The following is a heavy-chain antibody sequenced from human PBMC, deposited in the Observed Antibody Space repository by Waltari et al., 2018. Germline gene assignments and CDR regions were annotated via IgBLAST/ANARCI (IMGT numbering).Heavy chain of an antibody. CDR3: ARGPFVLRFLEWLLWYGMDV. V-gene: IGHV4-34*01. D-gene: IGHD3-3*01. CDR2: INHSGST. CDR1: GGSFSGYY. J-gene: IGHJ6*02. Sequence: QVQLQQWGAGLLKPSETLSLTCAVYGGSFSGYYWSWIRQPPGKGLEWIGEINHSGSTNYNPYIKSRVTISVDTSKNQFSLKLSSVTAADTAVYYCARGPFVLRFLEWLLWYGMDVWGQGTTVTVSS.